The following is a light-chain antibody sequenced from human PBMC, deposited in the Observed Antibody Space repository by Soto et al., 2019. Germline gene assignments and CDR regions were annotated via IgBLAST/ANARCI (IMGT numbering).Light chain of an antibody. CDR2: GAS. J-gene: IGKJ5*01. CDR1: QTVSSN. Sequence: REMTQSPATLSVSPGERATLSCRASQTVSSNLAWYQQKPGQAPRLLIYGASTRATGIPARFSGSGSGTDFTLTISSLQSEDFAVYYCQQYNNWPITFGQGTRLEI. V-gene: IGKV3-15*01. CDR3: QQYNNWPIT.